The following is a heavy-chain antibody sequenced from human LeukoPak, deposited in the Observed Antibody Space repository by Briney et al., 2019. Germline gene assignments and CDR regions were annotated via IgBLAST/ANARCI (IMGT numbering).Heavy chain of an antibody. CDR2: ISGSGGST. CDR3: AKSPQVVVFDY. V-gene: IGHV3-23*01. J-gene: IGHJ4*02. Sequence: GGSLRLSCAASGFTFSSDAMSWVRQAPGKGLEWVSAISGSGGSTYYADSVKGRFTISRDNSKNTLYLQMNSLRAEDTDVYYCAKSPQVVVFDYWGQGTLVTVSS. CDR1: GFTFSSDA. D-gene: IGHD2-15*01.